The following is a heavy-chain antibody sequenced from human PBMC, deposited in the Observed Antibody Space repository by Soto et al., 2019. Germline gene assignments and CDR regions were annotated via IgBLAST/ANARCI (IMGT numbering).Heavy chain of an antibody. J-gene: IGHJ4*02. D-gene: IGHD3-22*01. Sequence: SVKVSCKASGGTFSSYAISWVRQAPGQGLEWMGGIIPIFGTANYAQKFQGRVTITADESTSTAYMELSSLRSEDTAVYYCARVLDSDPYYFDYWGQGTLVTVSS. CDR2: IIPIFGTA. CDR3: ARVLDSDPYYFDY. V-gene: IGHV1-69*13. CDR1: GGTFSSYA.